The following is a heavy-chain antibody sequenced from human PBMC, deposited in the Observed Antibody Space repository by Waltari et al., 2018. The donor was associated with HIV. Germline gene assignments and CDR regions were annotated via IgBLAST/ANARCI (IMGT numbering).Heavy chain of an antibody. CDR1: GFSVSRYG. CDR2: IWHDGSKK. CDR3: ARDPGTLLIAVAGAFDY. J-gene: IGHJ4*02. V-gene: IGHV3-33*01. Sequence: QVQLVASGGGVVRTGRSLRLSWAASGFSVSRYGMHWVRQAPGKGLEWVAVIWHDGSKKYYAGSVKGRFTVSRDTSKNTLYLEMNRLRAEDTAVYHCARDPGTLLIAVAGAFDYWGPGIPVTVSS. D-gene: IGHD6-19*01.